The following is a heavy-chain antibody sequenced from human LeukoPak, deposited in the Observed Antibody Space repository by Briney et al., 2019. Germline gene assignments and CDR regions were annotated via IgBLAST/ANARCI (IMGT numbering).Heavy chain of an antibody. D-gene: IGHD3-10*01. J-gene: IGHJ3*02. Sequence: SETLSLTCTVSGGSISSYYWSWIRQPPGKGLEWIGYIYYSGSTNYNPSLKSRVTISVDTSKNQFSLKLSSVTAADTAVYYCARALQYYYGSGSYVFSAGDAFDIWGQGTKVTVSS. CDR3: ARALQYYYGSGSYVFSAGDAFDI. CDR2: IYYSGST. CDR1: GGSISSYY. V-gene: IGHV4-59*01.